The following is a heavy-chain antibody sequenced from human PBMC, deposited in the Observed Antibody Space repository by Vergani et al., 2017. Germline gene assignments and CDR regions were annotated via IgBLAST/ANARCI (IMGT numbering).Heavy chain of an antibody. CDR1: GGTFSSYA. J-gene: IGHJ4*02. CDR2: IIPIFGTA. V-gene: IGHV1-69*13. Sequence: QVQLVQSGAEVKKPGSSVKVSCKASGGTFSSYAISWVRQAPGQGLEWMGGIIPIFGTANYAQKFQGRVTITADESTSTAYMELSRLRSEDTAVYYCERVRVDDYGDYRALDYWGQGTLVTVSS. CDR3: ERVRVDDYGDYRALDY. D-gene: IGHD4-17*01.